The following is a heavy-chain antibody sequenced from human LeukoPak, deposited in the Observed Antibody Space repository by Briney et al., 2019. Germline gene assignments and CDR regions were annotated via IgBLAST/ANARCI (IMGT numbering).Heavy chain of an antibody. CDR1: GFTFSSYA. J-gene: IGHJ4*02. Sequence: GGSLRLSCAASGFTFSSYAMHWVRQAAGKGLEWVAVISYDGSNKYYADSVKGRFTISRDNAKNTLYLQMNSLRAEDTAVYYCVRSSGFPDYWGQGTLVTVSS. CDR3: VRSSGFPDY. D-gene: IGHD3-22*01. CDR2: ISYDGSNK. V-gene: IGHV3-30-3*01.